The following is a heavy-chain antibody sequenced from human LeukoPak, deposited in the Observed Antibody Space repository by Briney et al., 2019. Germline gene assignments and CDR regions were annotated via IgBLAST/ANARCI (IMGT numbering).Heavy chain of an antibody. J-gene: IGHJ1*01. CDR2: INPNSGGT. Sequence: ASVKVSCKASGYTFTGYYMHWVRQAPGQGLEWMGWINPNSGGTNYAQKFQGRVTMTGDTSISTAYMELSRLRSDDTAVYYCASPYSSSWYSYFQHWGQGTLVTVSS. CDR1: GYTFTGYY. D-gene: IGHD6-13*01. V-gene: IGHV1-2*02. CDR3: ASPYSSSWYSYFQH.